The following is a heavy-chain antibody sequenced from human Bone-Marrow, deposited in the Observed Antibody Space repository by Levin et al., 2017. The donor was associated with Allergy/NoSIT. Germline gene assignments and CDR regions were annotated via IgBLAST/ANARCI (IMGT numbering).Heavy chain of an antibody. CDR3: ARVGNDYGDFGGLDF. D-gene: IGHD4-17*01. Sequence: GESLKISCEASGFRFDEYGMAWVRQAPGKGLEWVSGINWNGGGTGYADSVQGRFTISRDNAKTFLFLQMNRLRVEDTAFYYCARVGNDYGDFGGLDFWGQGGLVTVS. V-gene: IGHV3-20*04. CDR2: INWNGGGT. J-gene: IGHJ4*02. CDR1: GFRFDEYG.